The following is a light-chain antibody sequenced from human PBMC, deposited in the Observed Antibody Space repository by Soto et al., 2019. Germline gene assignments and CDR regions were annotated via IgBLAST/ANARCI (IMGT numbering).Light chain of an antibody. CDR3: QSYDNNLRGVL. J-gene: IGLJ2*01. CDR2: GNK. V-gene: IGLV1-40*01. Sequence: QSVLTQPPSVSGAPGQIVTISCTGSSSNIGAGSDVHWYQQSPGRVPKLLVYGNKHRPSGVPDRFSASKSGTSASLAITGLQVDDEADYYCQSYDNNLRGVLFGGGTKLTVL. CDR1: SSNIGAGSD.